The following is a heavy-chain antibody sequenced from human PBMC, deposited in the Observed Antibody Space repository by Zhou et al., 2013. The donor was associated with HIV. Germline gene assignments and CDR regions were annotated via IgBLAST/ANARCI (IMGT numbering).Heavy chain of an antibody. CDR2: FDPEEVMT. Sequence: QVQLVQSGAEVKKPGASVRVSCKVSGYTLSELTIHWVRQPPGQGLEWMGGFDPEEVMTVYAQKFEGRVSLTQDASSDTAYMSMTSLTSDDTAVYYCATIPHLSGGTVDMNAIGGGDYWGRGTRSPSPQ. D-gene: IGHD3-16*01. V-gene: IGHV1-24*01. CDR1: GYTLSELT. J-gene: IGHJ4*02. CDR3: ATIPHLSGGTVDMNAIGGGDY.